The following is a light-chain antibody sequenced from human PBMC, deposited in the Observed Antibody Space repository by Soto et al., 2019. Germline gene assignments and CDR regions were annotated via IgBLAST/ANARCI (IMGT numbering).Light chain of an antibody. CDR3: VLYMGSGLWV. J-gene: IGLJ3*02. CDR2: STD. CDR1: SGSVSTNNY. V-gene: IGLV8-61*01. Sequence: QAVVTQEPSFSVSPGGTVTLTCGLGSGSVSTNNYPSWYQQTPGQPPRTLMYSTDTRSSGVPDRFSGSILGNKAALTITGAQADDECDYYCVLYMGSGLWVFGGGTKVTVL.